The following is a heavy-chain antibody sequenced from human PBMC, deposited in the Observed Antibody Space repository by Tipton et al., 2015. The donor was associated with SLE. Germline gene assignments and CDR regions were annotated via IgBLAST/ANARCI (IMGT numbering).Heavy chain of an antibody. CDR1: RFTFSSYD. CDR2: ISSDGNKK. CDR3: AKEGAYPYYFDY. J-gene: IGHJ4*02. Sequence: RSLRLSCAASRFTFSSYDMHWVRQAPGKGLEWVAVISSDGNKKYYADSVKGRFTISRDNSKNTLYLQMNSLRPEDTAVYYCAKEGAYPYYFDYWGQGTLVTVSS. D-gene: IGHD4/OR15-4a*01. V-gene: IGHV3-30*18.